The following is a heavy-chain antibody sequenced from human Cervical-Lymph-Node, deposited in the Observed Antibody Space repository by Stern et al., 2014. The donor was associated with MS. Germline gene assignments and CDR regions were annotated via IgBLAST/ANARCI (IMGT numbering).Heavy chain of an antibody. CDR2: IIPIFGEV. V-gene: IGHV1-69*01. Sequence: QVQLMQSGAEVRKPGSSVKVSCEASGGTFSNFAVAWVRQAPGQGLEWMGGIIPIFGEVQYAEKFQGRVRMTADGSRNTVYMELTSLRSDDTAVYYCARVHPGGEMVLNYYYYGLDVWGQGTTVTVSS. CDR3: ARVHPGGEMVLNYYYYGLDV. J-gene: IGHJ6*02. D-gene: IGHD3-16*01. CDR1: GGTFSNFA.